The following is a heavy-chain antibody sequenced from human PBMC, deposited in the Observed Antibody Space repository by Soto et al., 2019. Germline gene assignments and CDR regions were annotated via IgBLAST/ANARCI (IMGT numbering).Heavy chain of an antibody. D-gene: IGHD3-22*01. J-gene: IGHJ6*02. V-gene: IGHV5-51*01. CDR2: IYPGDSDA. CDR3: ARLLKYYDTTGVLAPYLSYPMDV. Sequence: GESLKISFMASGYNFSNYWVALVRQMPGKVLEWMVIIYPGDSDARYSPSFQGRVSFSADKSIRTAYLQWKNLEASDTAVYYCARLLKYYDTTGVLAPYLSYPMDVWGQGTTVTVSS. CDR1: GYNFSNYW.